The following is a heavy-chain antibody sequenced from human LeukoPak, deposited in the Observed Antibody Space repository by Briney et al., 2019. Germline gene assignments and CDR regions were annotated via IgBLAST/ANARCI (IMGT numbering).Heavy chain of an antibody. V-gene: IGHV1-69*06. D-gene: IGHD4-23*01. CDR2: IIPIFGTA. J-gene: IGHJ4*02. CDR1: GGTFSSYA. Sequence: ASVKVSCKASGGTFSSYAISWVRQAPGQGLEWMGGIIPIFGTANYAQKFQGRVTITADKSTSTAYMELSSLRSEDTAVYYCAIHYGGKGAGTLGYWGQGTLVTVSS. CDR3: AIHYGGKGAGTLGY.